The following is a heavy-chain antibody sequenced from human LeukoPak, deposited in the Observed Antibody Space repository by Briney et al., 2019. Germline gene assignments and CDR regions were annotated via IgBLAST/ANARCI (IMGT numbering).Heavy chain of an antibody. CDR1: GFTFSSYG. V-gene: IGHV3-33*01. D-gene: IGHD3-22*01. CDR3: ARDQTPYYDSSGYYYGVDY. Sequence: GRSLRLSCAASGFTFSSYGMHWVRQAPDKGLEWVAVIWYDGSNKYYADSVKGRFTISRDNSKNTLYLQMNSLRAEDTAVYYCARDQTPYYDSSGYYYGVDYWGQGTLVTVSS. J-gene: IGHJ4*02. CDR2: IWYDGSNK.